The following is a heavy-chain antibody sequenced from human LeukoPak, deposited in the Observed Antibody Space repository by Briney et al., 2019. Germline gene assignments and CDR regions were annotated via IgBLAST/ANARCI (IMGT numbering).Heavy chain of an antibody. CDR3: AKEMSGYSSSQGAFDI. D-gene: IGHD6-13*01. CDR2: VSGSGRNT. CDR1: GFTFSNYA. V-gene: IGHV3-23*01. Sequence: GGSLRLSCAASGFTFSNYAMSWVRQAPGKGLQWVSAVSGSGRNTYYADSVKDRFTISRDNSKNMNYLQMNSLRAEDTAVYYCAKEMSGYSSSQGAFDIWGQGTMVTVSS. J-gene: IGHJ3*02.